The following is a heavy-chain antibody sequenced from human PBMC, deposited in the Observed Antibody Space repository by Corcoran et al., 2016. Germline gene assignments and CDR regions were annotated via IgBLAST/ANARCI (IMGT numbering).Heavy chain of an antibody. Sequence: EVQLVESGEGLVKPVGSLRHSCAASGFTFSNAWMSWVRQAPGKGLEWVGRIKSKTDGGTTDYAAPVNVTFTISRDDSKNTRYLQMNSLKTEGTAVYYCTTDGADDFWSGPYYYGSDVWGQGTTVTVSS. CDR1: GFTFSNAW. J-gene: IGHJ6*02. CDR2: IKSKTDGGTT. CDR3: TTDGADDFWSGPYYYGSDV. V-gene: IGHV3-15*01. D-gene: IGHD3-3*01.